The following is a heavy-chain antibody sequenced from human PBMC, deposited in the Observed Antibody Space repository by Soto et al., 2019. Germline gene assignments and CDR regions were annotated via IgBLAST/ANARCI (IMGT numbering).Heavy chain of an antibody. V-gene: IGHV4-61*01. CDR3: ARSGNSYDFWSGSEYYYYYYGMDV. D-gene: IGHD3-3*01. CDR1: GGSVSRGSYY. CDR2: IYYSGST. Sequence: PSETLSLTCTVSGGSVSRGSYYWSWIRQPPGKGLEWIGYIYYSGSTNCNPSLKSRVTISVDTSKNQFSLKLSSVTAADTAVYYCARSGNSYDFWSGSEYYYYYYGMDVWGQGTTVTVSS. J-gene: IGHJ6*02.